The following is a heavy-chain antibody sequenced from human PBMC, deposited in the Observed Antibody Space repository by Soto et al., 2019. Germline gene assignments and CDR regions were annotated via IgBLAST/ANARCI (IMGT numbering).Heavy chain of an antibody. CDR3: ARDRGAVPGD. CDR2: IYLGGSI. J-gene: IGHJ4*02. D-gene: IGHD6-19*01. CDR1: GFTVRNSY. Sequence: GESLKISCAASGFTVRNSYMSWVRQAPGKGLEWVSVIYLGGSIYYADSVRGRFTISRDNSKNTLYLQMNSLTVEDTAVYYCARDRGAVPGDWGQGTLVTVSS. V-gene: IGHV3-66*01.